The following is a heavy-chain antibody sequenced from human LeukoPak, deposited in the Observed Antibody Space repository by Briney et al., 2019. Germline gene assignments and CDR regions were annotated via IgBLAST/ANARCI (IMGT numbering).Heavy chain of an antibody. CDR3: ATDIVVVPAAVSQIDY. Sequence: GGSLRLSCAASGFTFSSCAMSWVRQAPGKGLEWVSAISGSGGSTFYADSVKGRFTISRDNSKNTLYLQMNSLRAGDTAVYYCATDIVVVPAAVSQIDYWGQGTLVTVSS. J-gene: IGHJ4*02. CDR1: GFTFSSCA. D-gene: IGHD2-2*01. V-gene: IGHV3-23*01. CDR2: ISGSGGST.